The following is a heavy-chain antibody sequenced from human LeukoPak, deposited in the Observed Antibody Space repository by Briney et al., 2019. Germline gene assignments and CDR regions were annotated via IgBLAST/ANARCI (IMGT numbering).Heavy chain of an antibody. Sequence: PGGSLRLSCAASGFTFSTYEMNWVRQAPGKGLEWVANIKQDGSEKYYGDSVKGRFTISRDNAKNSVYLQMNSLRGEDTAVYYCAREGPGSIEVADNYFDYWGQGTLVTVSS. CDR1: GFTFSTYE. V-gene: IGHV3-7*04. CDR3: AREGPGSIEVADNYFDY. J-gene: IGHJ4*02. D-gene: IGHD6-19*01. CDR2: IKQDGSEK.